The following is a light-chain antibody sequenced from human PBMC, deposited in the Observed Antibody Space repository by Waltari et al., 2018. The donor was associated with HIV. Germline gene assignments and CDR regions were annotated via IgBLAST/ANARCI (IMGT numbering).Light chain of an antibody. CDR2: EVT. CDR1: SSDVGNYNL. CDR3: CSYAASRSVV. V-gene: IGLV2-23*02. Sequence: QSALAQPASVSDSPGQSITISCTGTSSDVGNYNLVSWYQQHPGKVPKLLIYEVTKRPSGVSNRFSGYKSGNTASLTISGLQAEDEADYYCCSYAASRSVVFGGGTKLTVL. J-gene: IGLJ2*01.